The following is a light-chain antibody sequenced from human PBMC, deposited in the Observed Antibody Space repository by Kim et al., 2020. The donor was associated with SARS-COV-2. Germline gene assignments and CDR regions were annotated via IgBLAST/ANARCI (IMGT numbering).Light chain of an antibody. J-gene: IGKJ2*01. CDR3: QQYNSYAYT. CDR1: QSVGLS. V-gene: IGKV1-5*03. Sequence: SASVGDRVTITCRASQSVGLSLAWYQQKPGKAPSLLIFKASTLEVGVPSRFSGSGSGTTFTLTINSLQSDDLATYYCQQYNSYAYTFGQGTKLEI. CDR2: KAS.